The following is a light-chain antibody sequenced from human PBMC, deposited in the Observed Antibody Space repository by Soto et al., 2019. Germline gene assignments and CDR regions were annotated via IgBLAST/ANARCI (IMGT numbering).Light chain of an antibody. CDR1: SSNIGAGYD. CDR3: QSYDSSLSGVV. Sequence: QPVLTQPPSVSGAPGQRVTISCTGISSNIGAGYDVHWYQQLPGTAPKLLIYGNSNRTSGVPDRFSGSKSGTSASLAITGLQAEDEAEYYCQSYDSSLSGVVFGGGTKLTVL. J-gene: IGLJ2*01. V-gene: IGLV1-40*01. CDR2: GNS.